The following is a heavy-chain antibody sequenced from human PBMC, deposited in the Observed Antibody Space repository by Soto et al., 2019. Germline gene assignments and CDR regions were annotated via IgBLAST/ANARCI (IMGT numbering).Heavy chain of an antibody. CDR3: ARVTGSITIFGVVLGRFDP. CDR1: GGSISSGGYY. Sequence: SETLSLTCTVSGGSISSGGYYWSWIRQHPGKGLEWIGYIYYSGSTYYNPSLKSRVTISVDTSKNQFSLKLSSVTAADTAVYYCARVTGSITIFGVVLGRFDPWGQGTLVTVSS. CDR2: IYYSGST. V-gene: IGHV4-31*03. J-gene: IGHJ5*02. D-gene: IGHD3-3*01.